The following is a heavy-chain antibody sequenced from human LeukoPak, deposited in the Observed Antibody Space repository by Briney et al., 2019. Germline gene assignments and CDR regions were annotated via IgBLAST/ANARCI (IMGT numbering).Heavy chain of an antibody. V-gene: IGHV4-34*01. J-gene: IGHJ4*02. CDR2: INHSGST. CDR1: GGSFSGYY. CDR3: ARGNYYDSRRFDY. Sequence: SETLSLTCAVYGGSFSGYYWSWIRQPPGKGLEWIGEINHSGSTNYNPSLKSQVTISVDTSKNQFSLKLSSVTAADTAVYYCARGNYYDSRRFDYWGQGTLVTVSS. D-gene: IGHD3-22*01.